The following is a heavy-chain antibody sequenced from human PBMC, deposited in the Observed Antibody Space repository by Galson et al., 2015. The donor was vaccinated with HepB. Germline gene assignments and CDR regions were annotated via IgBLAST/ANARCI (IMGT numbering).Heavy chain of an antibody. CDR2: IWYDGTNK. D-gene: IGHD2-2*01. V-gene: IGHV3-33*01. Sequence: SLRLSCAASGFTFSNYGMHWVRQAPGKGLEWVAVIWYDGTNKYYIDSVKGRFTISRDNSKNTLYLQMNSLRAEDTAVYYCASSLVVPAGISYYYGMDVWGQGTTVTVSS. CDR3: ASSLVVPAGISYYYGMDV. J-gene: IGHJ6*02. CDR1: GFTFSNYG.